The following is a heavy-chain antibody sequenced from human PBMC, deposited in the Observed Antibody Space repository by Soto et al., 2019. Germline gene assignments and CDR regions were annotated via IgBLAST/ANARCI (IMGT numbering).Heavy chain of an antibody. CDR2: INHSGST. Sequence: SETLSLTCAVYGGSFSGYYWSWIRQPPGKGLEWIGEINHSGSTNYNPSLKSRVTISVDTSKNQFSLKLSSVTAADTAVYYCARGAFYSNYYASSFDYWGQGTLVTVSS. D-gene: IGHD4-4*01. J-gene: IGHJ4*02. V-gene: IGHV4-34*01. CDR1: GGSFSGYY. CDR3: ARGAFYSNYYASSFDY.